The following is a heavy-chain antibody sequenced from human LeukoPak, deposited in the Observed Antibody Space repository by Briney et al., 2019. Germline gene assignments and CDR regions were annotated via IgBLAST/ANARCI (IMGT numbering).Heavy chain of an antibody. CDR2: INPSGGST. J-gene: IGHJ5*02. CDR1: GYTFTSYY. CDR3: ARGQGYCSSTSCYAEWFDP. D-gene: IGHD2-2*01. V-gene: IGHV1-46*01. Sequence: ASVKVSCKASGYTFTSYYMHWVRQAPGQGLEWMGIINPSGGSTSYAQKFQGRVTMTRDTSTSTAYMELSSLRSEDTAVYYCARGQGYCSSTSCYAEWFDPWGQGTLVTVSS.